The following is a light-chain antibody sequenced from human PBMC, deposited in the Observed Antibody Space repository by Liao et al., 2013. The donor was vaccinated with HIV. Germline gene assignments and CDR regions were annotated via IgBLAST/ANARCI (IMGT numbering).Light chain of an antibody. J-gene: IGLJ1*01. CDR1: NIGSKT. CDR3: KVWDSFSTFV. Sequence: SYELTQPPSVSVAPGKTARITCGGSNIGSKTVHWYQQKPGQSPEVIIYQNYQRPSGTPERFSGSKSGNTATLTIRGTQAMDEAEYYCKVWDSFSTFVFGTGTKVTVL. CDR2: QNY. V-gene: IGLV3-21*01.